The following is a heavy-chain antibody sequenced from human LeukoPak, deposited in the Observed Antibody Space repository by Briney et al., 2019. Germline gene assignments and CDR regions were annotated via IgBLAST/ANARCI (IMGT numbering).Heavy chain of an antibody. Sequence: GASVKVSCKASGYTFTSYGISWVRQAPGQGLEWMGWISAYNGNTNYAQKLQGRVTMTTDTSTSTAYMELRSLRSDDTAVYYCARSSHDFWSVGFDLWGQGTLVTVSS. V-gene: IGHV1-18*01. CDR2: ISAYNGNT. CDR1: GYTFTSYG. J-gene: IGHJ5*02. CDR3: ARSSHDFWSVGFDL. D-gene: IGHD3-3*01.